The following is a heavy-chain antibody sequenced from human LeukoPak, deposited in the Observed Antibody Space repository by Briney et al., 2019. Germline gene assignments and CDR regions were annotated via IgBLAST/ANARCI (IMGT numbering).Heavy chain of an antibody. CDR2: IYHSGST. J-gene: IGHJ4*02. CDR1: GGSISSGGYS. Sequence: PSQTLSLTCAVSGGSISSGGYSWSWIRQPPGKGLEWIGYIYHSGSTYYNPSLKSRVTISVDRSKNQFSLKLSSVTAADTAVYYCARVVSSGYYWNDYWGQGTLVTVSS. V-gene: IGHV4-30-2*01. D-gene: IGHD3-22*01. CDR3: ARVVSSGYYWNDY.